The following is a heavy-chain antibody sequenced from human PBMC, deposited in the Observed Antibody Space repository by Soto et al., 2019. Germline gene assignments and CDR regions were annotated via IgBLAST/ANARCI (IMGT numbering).Heavy chain of an antibody. Sequence: GGSLRLSCEVSGFTFRSYAMSWVRQAPGKGLEWVSAISGSGGNTYYADSVKGRFTISRDNSKNTLYLQMNSLRAEDTAVYYCAKGLTGAPYYGMDVWGQGTTVTVSS. J-gene: IGHJ6*02. V-gene: IGHV3-23*01. CDR1: GFTFRSYA. CDR2: ISGSGGNT. D-gene: IGHD7-27*01. CDR3: AKGLTGAPYYGMDV.